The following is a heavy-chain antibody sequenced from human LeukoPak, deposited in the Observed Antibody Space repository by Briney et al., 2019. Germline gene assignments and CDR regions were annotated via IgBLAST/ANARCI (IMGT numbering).Heavy chain of an antibody. V-gene: IGHV1-69*13. J-gene: IGHJ5*02. D-gene: IGHD2-2*01. CDR3: AREGSSNYNNWFDP. CDR2: IIPIFGTT. CDR1: GYTFTSYG. Sequence: ASVKVSCKASGYTFTSYGISWVRQAPGQGLEWMGGIIPIFGTTNYAQKFQGRVTITADESTSTAYMELSSLRSEDTAVYYCAREGSSNYNNWFDPWGQGTLVTVSS.